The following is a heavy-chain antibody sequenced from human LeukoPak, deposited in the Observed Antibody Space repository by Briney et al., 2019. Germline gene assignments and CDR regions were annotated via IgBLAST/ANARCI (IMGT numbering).Heavy chain of an antibody. J-gene: IGHJ3*02. CDR3: AKPLIASRRDAFDI. D-gene: IGHD2-8*01. CDR2: ISGSGGST. CDR1: GFTFSNYA. V-gene: IGHV3-23*01. Sequence: SGGSLRLSCAASGFTFSNYAMSWVRRAPGKGLEWVSLISGSGGSTYYADSVRGRFTISRDNSKNTLYLQMNSLRAEDTALYYCAKPLIASRRDAFDIWGQGTMVTVSS.